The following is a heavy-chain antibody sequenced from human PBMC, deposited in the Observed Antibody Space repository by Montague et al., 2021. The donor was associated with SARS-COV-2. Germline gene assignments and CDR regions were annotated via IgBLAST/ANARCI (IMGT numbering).Heavy chain of an antibody. CDR3: ATQEDPSGWIPGPFDF. Sequence: SETLSLTCTVSGSPISSSSYYWAWIRQPPGKGLEWIGSIYYRGSTYYNPSLKSRVFISVDTSKNQLSLTLTSVTAADTAVYYCATQEDPSGWIPGPFDFWGQGTLLSVSS. CDR2: IYYRGST. CDR1: GSPISSSSYY. V-gene: IGHV4-39*01. J-gene: IGHJ4*02. D-gene: IGHD6-19*01.